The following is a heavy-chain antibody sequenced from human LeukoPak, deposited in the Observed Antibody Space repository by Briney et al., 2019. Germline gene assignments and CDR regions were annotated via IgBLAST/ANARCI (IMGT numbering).Heavy chain of an antibody. CDR1: GGSISSSNW. CDR3: ARVPSSSWHQSRDY. D-gene: IGHD6-13*01. CDR2: IYHSGST. J-gene: IGHJ4*02. Sequence: SETLSLTCAVSGGSISSSNWWSWVRQPPGKGLEWIGEIYHSGSTNYNPSLKSRVTISVDKSKNQFSLKLSSVTAADTAVYYCARVPSSSWHQSRDYWGQGTLVTVSS. V-gene: IGHV4-4*02.